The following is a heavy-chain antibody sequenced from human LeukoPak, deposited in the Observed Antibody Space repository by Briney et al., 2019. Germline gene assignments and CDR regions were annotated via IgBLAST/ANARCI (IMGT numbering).Heavy chain of an antibody. Sequence: GGSRRLSRASSGAAFSKYGMKWVRQAAGAGLEYISGISRSGDITHYADSVKGRFTISRDNVKNTLYLQMNSLRAEDTALYYCATEGFYFWGPGTQVTVSS. CDR2: ISRSGDIT. CDR3: ATEGFYF. J-gene: IGHJ4*02. V-gene: IGHV3-23*01. CDR1: GAAFSKYG.